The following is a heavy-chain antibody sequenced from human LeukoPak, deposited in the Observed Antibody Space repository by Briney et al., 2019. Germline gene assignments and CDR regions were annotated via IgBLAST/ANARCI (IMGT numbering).Heavy chain of an antibody. CDR2: IYSIGT. CDR1: GGSLTSDY. D-gene: IGHD6-13*01. V-gene: IGHV4-59*08. CDR3: ARRAAMGQAYFDY. J-gene: IGHJ4*02. Sequence: SETLSLTCSVSGGSLTSDYWSWIRQSPVRGLEFIAYIYSIGTIYNPSLKDRVTLSIDPSNSQYSLKLDSVTAADTAVYYCARRAAMGQAYFDYWGQGILVTVSS.